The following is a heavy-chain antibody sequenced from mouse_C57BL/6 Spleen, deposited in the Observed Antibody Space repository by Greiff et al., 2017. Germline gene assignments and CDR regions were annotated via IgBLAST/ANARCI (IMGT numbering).Heavy chain of an antibody. CDR3: ARKGDGYYYAMDY. V-gene: IGHV2-2*01. J-gene: IGHJ4*01. Sequence: VQVVESGPGLVQPSQSLSITCTVSGFSLTSYGVHWVRQSPGKGLEWLGVIWSGGSTDYNAAFISRLSISKDNSKSQVFFKMNSLQADDTAIYYCARKGDGYYYAMDYWGQGTSVTVSS. D-gene: IGHD2-3*01. CDR2: IWSGGST. CDR1: GFSLTSYG.